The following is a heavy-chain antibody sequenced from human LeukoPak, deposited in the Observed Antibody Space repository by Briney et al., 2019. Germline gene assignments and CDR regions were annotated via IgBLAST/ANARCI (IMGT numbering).Heavy chain of an antibody. J-gene: IGHJ4*02. Sequence: GGSLRLSCAASGFTFSSYSMNWVRQAPGKGLEWVSSISSSSSYIYYADSVKGRFTISRDNAKNSLYLQMNSLRAEDTAVYYCARDMTMTQMGYWGQGTLATVSS. CDR3: ARDMTMTQMGY. CDR2: ISSSSSYI. CDR1: GFTFSSYS. D-gene: IGHD3-22*01. V-gene: IGHV3-21*01.